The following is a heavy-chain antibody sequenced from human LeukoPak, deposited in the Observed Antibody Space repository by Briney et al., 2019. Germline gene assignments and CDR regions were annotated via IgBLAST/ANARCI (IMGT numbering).Heavy chain of an antibody. Sequence: PGGSLRLSCAASGFTFSSYAMRWVRQAPGKGLEWVAVISYDGSNKYYADSVKGRFTISRDNSKNTLYLQMNSLRAEDTAVYYCARDLYSYGYLGYWGQGTLVTVSS. D-gene: IGHD5-18*01. V-gene: IGHV3-30*14. CDR3: ARDLYSYGYLGY. CDR2: ISYDGSNK. J-gene: IGHJ4*02. CDR1: GFTFSSYA.